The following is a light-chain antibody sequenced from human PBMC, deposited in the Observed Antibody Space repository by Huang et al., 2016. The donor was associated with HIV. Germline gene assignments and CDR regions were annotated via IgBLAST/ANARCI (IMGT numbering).Light chain of an antibody. CDR3: MQGIHSWT. V-gene: IGKV2-29*02. Sequence: DIVMTQTPLSLSVTPGQPASISCKSSQSLLHSDGKTYLYWYLQKPGQSPQLLIYEVSSRCSGVPDRCSGSGSGTDFTLKISRVEAEDVGVYYCMQGIHSWTFGQGTKVEIK. CDR1: QSLLHSDGKTY. J-gene: IGKJ1*01. CDR2: EVS.